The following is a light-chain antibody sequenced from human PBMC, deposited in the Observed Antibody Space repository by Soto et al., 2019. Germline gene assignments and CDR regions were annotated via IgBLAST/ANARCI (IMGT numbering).Light chain of an antibody. Sequence: EIVMTQSPATLSVSPGERATLSCRASQSVSSNLAWYQQKPGQAPRLLIYGASTRATGIPARFSGSGSGTEFTLTISSLQSEDXXVYXXXXXXNWPPYTFGQGTKLEIK. CDR2: GAS. CDR3: XXXXNWPPYT. J-gene: IGKJ2*01. CDR1: QSVSSN. V-gene: IGKV3-15*01.